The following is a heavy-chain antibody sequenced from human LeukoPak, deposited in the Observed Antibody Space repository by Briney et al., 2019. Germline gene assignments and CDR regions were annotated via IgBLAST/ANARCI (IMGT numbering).Heavy chain of an antibody. CDR2: ISGSGGTT. V-gene: IGHV3-23*01. J-gene: IGHJ4*02. Sequence: GGSLRLSCAASGFAFGNYAMSWVRQAPGKGLECVSGISGSGGTTAYADSVKGRFTISRDNFKHTLYLQMNSLRAEDTAVYYCAKGSGYGSGSYSRDWGQGTLVTVSS. D-gene: IGHD3-10*01. CDR1: GFAFGNYA. CDR3: AKGSGYGSGSYSRD.